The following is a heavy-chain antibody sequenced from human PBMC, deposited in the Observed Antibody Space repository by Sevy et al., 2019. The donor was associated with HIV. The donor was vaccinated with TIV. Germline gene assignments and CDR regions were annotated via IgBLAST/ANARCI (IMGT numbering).Heavy chain of an antibody. D-gene: IGHD3-3*01. CDR2: IKQDESEK. J-gene: IGHJ4*02. Sequence: GGSLRLSCAASGFTFTDYWMSWVRQTPGKGLEWVVTIKQDESEKYYVDSVKGRFAISRDNDKNSVSLQMNGLRVEDAALYYCAREVGGFNWRPYYFDSWGQGTLVTVSS. CDR3: AREVGGFNWRPYYFDS. V-gene: IGHV3-7*01. CDR1: GFTFTDYW.